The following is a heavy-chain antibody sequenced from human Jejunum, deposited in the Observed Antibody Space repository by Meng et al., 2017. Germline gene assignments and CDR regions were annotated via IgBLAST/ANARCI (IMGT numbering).Heavy chain of an antibody. V-gene: IGHV3-20*04. CDR2: INWNGDRR. CDR1: GFTFEDYG. Sequence: GESLKISCAVSGFTFEDYGMTWVRQAPGKGLECVSNINWNGDRRGYADSVKGRFTISRDNVKNSMYLQMNSLGAEDTALYYCARVEASGSLYYLDYWGQGTLVTVSS. D-gene: IGHD2-15*01. J-gene: IGHJ4*02. CDR3: ARVEASGSLYYLDY.